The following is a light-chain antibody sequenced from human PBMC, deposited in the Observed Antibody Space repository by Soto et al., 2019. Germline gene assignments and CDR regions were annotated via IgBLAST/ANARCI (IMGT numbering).Light chain of an antibody. CDR1: QNIRSN. CDR2: GAS. Sequence: EIVITQSPATLSVSPGERATLPCRASQNIRSNLAWYQQKLGRAPRLLISGASTRATGIPDRFSGSGSETDFTLTIARLEPEDFAVYYCQQYGSSPRTFGQGTRLEIK. J-gene: IGKJ5*01. V-gene: IGKV3-20*01. CDR3: QQYGSSPRT.